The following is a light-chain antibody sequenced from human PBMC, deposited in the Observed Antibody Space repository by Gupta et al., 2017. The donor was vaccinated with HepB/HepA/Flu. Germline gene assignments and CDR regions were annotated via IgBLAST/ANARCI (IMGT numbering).Light chain of an antibody. CDR3: QQEGSSPRT. Sequence: ETVLTQSPGTLSLSPGERATLSCRASQSVSSSYLAWYQQKPGQAPRLLIYGASSRATGIPDRFSGSGSGTDFTLTINRLEPEDFAVYYCQQEGSSPRTFGQGTKVEIK. CDR1: QSVSSSY. J-gene: IGKJ1*01. CDR2: GAS. V-gene: IGKV3-20*01.